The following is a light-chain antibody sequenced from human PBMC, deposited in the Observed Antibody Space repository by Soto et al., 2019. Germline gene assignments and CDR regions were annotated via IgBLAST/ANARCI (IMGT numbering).Light chain of an antibody. Sequence: DIQMTQSPSTLSASVGDRVTITCRASQSISNRLAWYQQKPGKAPKVLIYDASTLESGVPSRFSGSGSGTEFILTISSLQPDDFATYYCQQYNSYPSTFGQGTKLEIK. CDR1: QSISNR. CDR2: DAS. J-gene: IGKJ2*01. CDR3: QQYNSYPST. V-gene: IGKV1-5*01.